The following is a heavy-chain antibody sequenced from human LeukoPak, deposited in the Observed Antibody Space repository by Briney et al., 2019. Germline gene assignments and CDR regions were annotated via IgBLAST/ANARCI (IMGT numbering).Heavy chain of an antibody. CDR1: GYTFTSYD. CDR3: ARGPRMEYATIGDYYFDY. J-gene: IGHJ4*02. Sequence: GASVKVSYKASGYTFTSYDINWVRQATGQGLEWMGWMNPNSGNTGYAQKFQGRVTMTRNTSISTAYMELSSLRSEDAAVYYCARGPRMEYATIGDYYFDYWGQGTLVTVSS. V-gene: IGHV1-8*01. CDR2: MNPNSGNT. D-gene: IGHD2-8*01.